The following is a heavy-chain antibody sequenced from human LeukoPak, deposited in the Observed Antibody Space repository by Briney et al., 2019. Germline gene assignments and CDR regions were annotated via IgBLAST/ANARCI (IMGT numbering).Heavy chain of an antibody. Sequence: SQTLSLTCAISGDSVSNNGVAWNWIRRSPARGLEWLGRTYFGSKWYNDYAMSVKSRITINPDTSKNQFSLQLNSVTPEDTAVYFCARQRSRALDLWGQGTMVTVSS. CDR2: TYFGSKWYN. D-gene: IGHD1-1*01. J-gene: IGHJ3*01. V-gene: IGHV6-1*01. CDR1: GDSVSNNGVA. CDR3: ARQRSRALDL.